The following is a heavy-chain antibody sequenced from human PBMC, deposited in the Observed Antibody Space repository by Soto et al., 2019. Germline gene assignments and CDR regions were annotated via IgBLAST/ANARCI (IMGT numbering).Heavy chain of an antibody. CDR1: GGTFSSYT. V-gene: IGHV1-69*02. CDR2: IIPILGIA. Sequence: QVQLVQSGAEVKKPGSSVKVSCKASGGTFSSYTISWVRQAPGQGLEWMGRIIPILGIANYAQKFQGRVTITADKSTSTAYMELSSLRSEDTAVYYCASLYSSGWYYFDYWGQGTLVTVSS. J-gene: IGHJ4*02. CDR3: ASLYSSGWYYFDY. D-gene: IGHD6-19*01.